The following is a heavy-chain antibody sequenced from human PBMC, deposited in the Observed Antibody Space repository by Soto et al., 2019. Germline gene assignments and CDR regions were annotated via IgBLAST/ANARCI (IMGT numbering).Heavy chain of an antibody. CDR3: AKDMPAGGGMAV. J-gene: IGHJ6*02. D-gene: IGHD2-2*01. V-gene: IGHV3-30*18. CDR1: GFTFSSYG. CDR2: ISYDGSNK. Sequence: QVQLVESGGGVVQPGRSLRLSCAASGFTFSSYGMHWVRQAPGKGLEWVAVISYDGSNKYYADSVKGRFTISRDKSKNPLYLQMNSLRAEDTAVYYCAKDMPAGGGMAVWGQGTTVAVSS.